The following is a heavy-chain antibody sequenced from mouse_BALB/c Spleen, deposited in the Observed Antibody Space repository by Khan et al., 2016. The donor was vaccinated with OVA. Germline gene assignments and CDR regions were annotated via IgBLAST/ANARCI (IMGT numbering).Heavy chain of an antibody. CDR3: ARRTTGYTMDY. D-gene: IGHD2-14*01. V-gene: IGHV1-4*01. CDR2: INPRSGYT. J-gene: IGHJ4*01. Sequence: QVQLQQSGAELARPGASVRMSCKASGYTFTSNTMHWVKQRPGQGLEWIGYINPRSGYTNYNQNLKDKATLTADKSSSTAYMQLSSLTSEDSAVYYCARRTTGYTMDYWGQGTSVTVSS. CDR1: GYTFTSNT.